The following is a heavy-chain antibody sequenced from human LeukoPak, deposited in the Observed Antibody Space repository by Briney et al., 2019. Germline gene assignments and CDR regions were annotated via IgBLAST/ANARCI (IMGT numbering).Heavy chain of an antibody. J-gene: IGHJ5*02. Sequence: GGSLRLSCAASGFTFSSYWMSWVRQAPGKGLEWVANIKQDGSEKYYVDSVKGRFTISRDNAENSLYLQMNSLRAEDTAVYYCARGVVPAAISWFDPWGQGTLVTVSS. D-gene: IGHD2-2*02. V-gene: IGHV3-7*01. CDR2: IKQDGSEK. CDR3: ARGVVPAAISWFDP. CDR1: GFTFSSYW.